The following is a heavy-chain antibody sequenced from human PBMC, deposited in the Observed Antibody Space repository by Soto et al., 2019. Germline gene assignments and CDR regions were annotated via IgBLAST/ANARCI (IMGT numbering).Heavy chain of an antibody. D-gene: IGHD3-22*01. Sequence: ASVKVSSKASGYTFTSYGISWVRQAPGQGLEWMGWISAYNGNTNYAQKLQGRVTMTTDTSTSTAYMELRSLRSDDTAVYYCARDTTLITMIVVVIPSDDAVDIWGLATMVTVSS. J-gene: IGHJ3*02. CDR2: ISAYNGNT. CDR1: GYTFTSYG. V-gene: IGHV1-18*01. CDR3: ARDTTLITMIVVVIPSDDAVDI.